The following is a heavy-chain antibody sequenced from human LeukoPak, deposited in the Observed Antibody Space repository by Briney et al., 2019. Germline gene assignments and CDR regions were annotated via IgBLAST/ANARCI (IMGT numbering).Heavy chain of an antibody. CDR2: ISYDGSNK. Sequence: GGSLRLSCAASGFTFSSYAMHWVRQAPGKGLEGVAVISYDGSNKYYADSVKGRFTISRDNSKNTLYLQMNSLRAEDTAVYYCARDADAKAYCGGDCYLGYWGQGTLVTVSS. J-gene: IGHJ4*02. CDR1: GFTFSSYA. CDR3: ARDADAKAYCGGDCYLGY. D-gene: IGHD2-21*02. V-gene: IGHV3-30*04.